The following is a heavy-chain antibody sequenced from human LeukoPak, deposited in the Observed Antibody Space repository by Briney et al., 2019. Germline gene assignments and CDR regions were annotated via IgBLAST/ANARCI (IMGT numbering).Heavy chain of an antibody. CDR1: GFTFDDYA. CDR2: ISWNSGSI. Sequence: GGSLRLSCAASGFTFDDYAMHWVRQAPGKGLEWVSGISWNSGSIGYADSVKGRFTISRDNAKNSLYLQMSSLRAEDTALYYCARRLSTTWAFDYWGQGTLVTASS. V-gene: IGHV3-9*01. CDR3: ARRLSTTWAFDY. J-gene: IGHJ4*02. D-gene: IGHD1-14*01.